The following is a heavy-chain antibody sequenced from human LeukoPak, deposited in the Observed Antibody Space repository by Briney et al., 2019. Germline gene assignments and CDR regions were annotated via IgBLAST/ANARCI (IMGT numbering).Heavy chain of an antibody. J-gene: IGHJ4*02. D-gene: IGHD3-9*01. CDR2: IKSKTDGGTT. CDR3: TTARPYYDILDY. Sequence: GGSLRLSCAASGFTFSNAWMSWVRQAPGKGLEWVGRIKSKTDGGTTDYAAPVKGRFTISRGDSKNTLYLQMNSLKTEDTAVYYCTTARPYYDILDYWGQGTLVTVSS. V-gene: IGHV3-15*01. CDR1: GFTFSNAW.